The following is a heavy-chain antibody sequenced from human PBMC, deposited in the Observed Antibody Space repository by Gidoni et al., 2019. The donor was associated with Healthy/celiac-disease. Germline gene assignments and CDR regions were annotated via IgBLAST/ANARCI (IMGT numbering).Heavy chain of an antibody. CDR1: GYSFTSYW. CDR2: IYPGDSDT. CDR3: ARRKTYYYDSSGFPRHAFDI. J-gene: IGHJ3*02. D-gene: IGHD3-22*01. Sequence: EVQLVQSGAEVKKPGESLKISCKGSGYSFTSYWIGWVRQMPGKGLEWMGIIYPGDSDTRYSPSFQGQVTISADKSISTAYLQWSSLKASDTAMYYCARRKTYYYDSSGFPRHAFDIWGQGTMVTVSS. V-gene: IGHV5-51*03.